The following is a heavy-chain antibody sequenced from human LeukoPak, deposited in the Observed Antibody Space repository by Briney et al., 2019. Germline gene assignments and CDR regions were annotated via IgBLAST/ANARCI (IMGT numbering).Heavy chain of an antibody. CDR3: ARDESSRDDSGGYHY. Sequence: SSETLSLTCAVSTASVTSHHCAWIRQTAVKGLEWVGRVHFSGSTNYNPSLRSRVAISLDKSKNELSLTLKSVSAADTAVYYCARDESSRDDSGGYHYWGRGVLVTVSS. CDR1: TASVTSHH. J-gene: IGHJ4*02. D-gene: IGHD3-22*01. CDR2: VHFSGST. V-gene: IGHV4-4*07.